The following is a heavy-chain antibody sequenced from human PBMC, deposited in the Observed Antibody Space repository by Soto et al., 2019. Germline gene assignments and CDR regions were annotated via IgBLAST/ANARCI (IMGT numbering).Heavy chain of an antibody. V-gene: IGHV4-30-2*01. CDR3: ASSDFSGSYYPGGY. J-gene: IGHJ4*02. Sequence: SETLSLTCAVSGGSISSDGYSWSWIRQPPGKGLEWIGYIYHSGSTYYNPSLKSRVTISVDRSKNQFSLKLSSVTVADTAVYYCASSDFSGSYYPGGYWGQGTLVTVSS. D-gene: IGHD1-26*01. CDR2: IYHSGST. CDR1: GGSISSDGYS.